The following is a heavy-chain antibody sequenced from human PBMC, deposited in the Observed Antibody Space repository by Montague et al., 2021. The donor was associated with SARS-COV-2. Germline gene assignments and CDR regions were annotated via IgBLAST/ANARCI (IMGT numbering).Heavy chain of an antibody. CDR3: AGLQGDGSLYGMDV. CDR1: GGSISSYN. J-gene: IGHJ6*02. D-gene: IGHD5-24*01. V-gene: IGHV4-59*01. CDR2: IYYSGNT. Sequence: SETLSLTCTVSGGSISSYNWSWIRQPPGKGLECIGYIYYSGNTNYNPSLKSRVTISVDASKSQFSLKLNSVTAADTAVYYCAGLQGDGSLYGMDVWGQGTTVTVSS.